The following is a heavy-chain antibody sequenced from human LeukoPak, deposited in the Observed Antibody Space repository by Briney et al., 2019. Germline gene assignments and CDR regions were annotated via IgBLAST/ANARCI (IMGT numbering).Heavy chain of an antibody. V-gene: IGHV3-9*01. CDR1: GFTFDDYA. Sequence: GRSLRLSCAASGFTFDDYAMHWVRQVPGKGLEWVSGISWNSGSIGYADSVKGRFTISRDNAKNSLYLQINSLRAEDTALYYCAKDRAMAVLYYFDYWGQGTLVTVSS. J-gene: IGHJ4*02. CDR3: AKDRAMAVLYYFDY. CDR2: ISWNSGSI. D-gene: IGHD5-18*01.